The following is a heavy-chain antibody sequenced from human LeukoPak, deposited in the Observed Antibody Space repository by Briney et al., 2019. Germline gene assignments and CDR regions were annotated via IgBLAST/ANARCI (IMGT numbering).Heavy chain of an antibody. CDR3: ARHGSSVAGDFDY. D-gene: IGHD6-19*01. Sequence: SETLSLTWTVSGGSISSYSWSWIRQPPGKGLEWIGCIYYSGSTNYNPSLKSRVTISVDTSKNQFSLNRSSVTAADTAVYYCARHGSSVAGDFDYWGQGTLVTVSS. CDR2: IYYSGST. J-gene: IGHJ4*02. V-gene: IGHV4-59*08. CDR1: GGSISSYS.